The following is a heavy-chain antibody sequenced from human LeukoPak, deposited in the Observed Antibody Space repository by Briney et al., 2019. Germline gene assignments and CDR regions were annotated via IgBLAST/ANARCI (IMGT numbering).Heavy chain of an antibody. V-gene: IGHV1-2*04. D-gene: IGHD3-22*01. CDR1: GYTFTGYY. J-gene: IGHJ4*02. Sequence: ASVKVSCKASGYTFTGYYMHWVRQAPGQGLEWMGWINPNSGGTNYAQKFQGWVTMTRDTSISTAYMELSRLRSDDTAVYYCARDSGSTGYYYDSSGYYTSDFDYWDQGTLVTVSS. CDR2: INPNSGGT. CDR3: ARDSGSTGYYYDSSGYYTSDFDY.